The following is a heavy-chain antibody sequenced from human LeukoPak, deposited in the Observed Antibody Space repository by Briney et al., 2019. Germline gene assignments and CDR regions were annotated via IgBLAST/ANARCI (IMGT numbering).Heavy chain of an antibody. J-gene: IGHJ6*02. CDR1: GGSISSSSYY. CDR2: IYYSGST. V-gene: IGHV4-39*01. Sequence: SETLSLTCTVSGGSISSSSYYWGWIRQPPGKGLEWIGSIYYSGSTYYNPSLKSRVTISVDTSKSQFSLKLSSVTAADTAVYYCARHPVRMAAAGTGYYYGMDVWGQGTTVTVSS. CDR3: ARHPVRMAAAGTGYYYGMDV. D-gene: IGHD6-13*01.